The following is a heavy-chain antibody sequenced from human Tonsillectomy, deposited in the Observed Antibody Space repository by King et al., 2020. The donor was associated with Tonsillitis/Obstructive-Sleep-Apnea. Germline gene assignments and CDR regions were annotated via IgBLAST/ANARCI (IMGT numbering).Heavy chain of an antibody. Sequence: QLVQSGGGLVKAGGSLRLSCAASGFTSSNAWMSWVRQAPGKGLEWVGRIKSKIDGGTTDYAAPVKGRFTIPRDDSKNTLYLQINSLKNEDTAVYYCTPDRRKALVLGYYSHMDVWGKGTTVTVSS. CDR1: GFTSSNAW. D-gene: IGHD6-6*01. CDR2: IKSKIDGGTT. CDR3: TPDRRKALVLGYYSHMDV. J-gene: IGHJ6*03. V-gene: IGHV3-15*01.